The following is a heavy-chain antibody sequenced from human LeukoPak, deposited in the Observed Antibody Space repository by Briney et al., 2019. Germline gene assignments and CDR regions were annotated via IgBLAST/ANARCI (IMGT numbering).Heavy chain of an antibody. D-gene: IGHD6-19*01. Sequence: GGSPRLSCAASGFTSSSYGTHSVRPAPRKGLEWVAFIRYDGSNKYYADSVKRRFTISRDNSKNTLCLQMNSLRAEDTAVYYCAKGRSGWYFLYYFDYWGQGTLVTVSS. CDR1: GFTSSSYG. V-gene: IGHV3-30*02. CDR3: AKGRSGWYFLYYFDY. CDR2: IRYDGSNK. J-gene: IGHJ4*02.